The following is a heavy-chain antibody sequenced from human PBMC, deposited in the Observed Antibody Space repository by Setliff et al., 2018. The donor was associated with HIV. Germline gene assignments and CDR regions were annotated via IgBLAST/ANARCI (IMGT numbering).Heavy chain of an antibody. Sequence: PGGSLRLSCAASGFTFSGYGMHWVRQAPGKGLEWVANIRQDGGETKYVDSVKGRFIASTDNAKNSLFLEMNSLKAEDTAVYYCARAYNVYDYRFDSSGYDYWGQGTLVTVSS. J-gene: IGHJ4*02. CDR1: GFTFSGYG. V-gene: IGHV3-7*03. CDR2: IRQDGGET. D-gene: IGHD3-22*01. CDR3: ARAYNVYDYRFDSSGYDY.